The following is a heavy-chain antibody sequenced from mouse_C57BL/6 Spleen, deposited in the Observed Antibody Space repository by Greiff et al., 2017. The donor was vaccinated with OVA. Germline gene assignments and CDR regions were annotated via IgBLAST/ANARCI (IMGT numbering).Heavy chain of an antibody. Sequence: EVQLQQSGAELVRPGASVKLSCTASGFNIKDYYMHWVKQRPEQGLEWIGRIDPEDGDTEYAPKFQGKATMTADTSSNTAYLQLSSLTSEDTAVYYCTTWGYSNFAGFAYWGQGTLVTVSA. CDR1: GFNIKDYY. V-gene: IGHV14-1*01. CDR3: TTWGYSNFAGFAY. D-gene: IGHD2-5*01. CDR2: IDPEDGDT. J-gene: IGHJ3*01.